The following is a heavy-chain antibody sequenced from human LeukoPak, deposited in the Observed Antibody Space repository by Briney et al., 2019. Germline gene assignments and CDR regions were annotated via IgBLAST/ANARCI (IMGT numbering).Heavy chain of an antibody. CDR3: AKDVWWSVS. J-gene: IGHJ5*02. D-gene: IGHD2-8*02. Sequence: GGSLRLSCAASGFTLSSYAMSWVRQAPGKGLEWVSIISGSGEDTYYTDSVKGRFTISRDNSKNTLSLQMSSLRVEDTAVYYCAKDVWWSVSWGQGTLVTVSS. CDR2: ISGSGEDT. CDR1: GFTLSSYA. V-gene: IGHV3-23*01.